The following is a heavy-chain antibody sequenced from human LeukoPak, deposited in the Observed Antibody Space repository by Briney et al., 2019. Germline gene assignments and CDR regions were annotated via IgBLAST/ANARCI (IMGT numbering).Heavy chain of an antibody. D-gene: IGHD2-21*01. CDR1: GGSISSGSYY. Sequence: SETLSLTCTVSGGSISSGSYYWSWIRQPPGEGLEWIGRIYTSGSTYSNPSLKSRVTISVDTSKNQFSLKLRSVTAADTAVYYCAALGVIAPYDAFDIWGQGTMVTVSS. V-gene: IGHV4-61*02. CDR3: AALGVIAPYDAFDI. CDR2: IYTSGST. J-gene: IGHJ3*02.